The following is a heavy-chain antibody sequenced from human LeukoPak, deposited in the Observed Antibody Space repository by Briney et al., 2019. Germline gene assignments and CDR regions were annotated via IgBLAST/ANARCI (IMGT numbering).Heavy chain of an antibody. D-gene: IGHD3-22*01. V-gene: IGHV3-9*01. CDR2: ISWNSGSI. CDR3: AKGNYYDLPYYFDY. Sequence: GGSLRLSCAASGFTFDDYAMHWVRQAPGKGLEWVSGISWNSGSIGYADSVKGRFTISRDNAKNSLYLQMNSLRAENTALYYCAKGNYYDLPYYFDYWGQGTLVTVSS. J-gene: IGHJ4*02. CDR1: GFTFDDYA.